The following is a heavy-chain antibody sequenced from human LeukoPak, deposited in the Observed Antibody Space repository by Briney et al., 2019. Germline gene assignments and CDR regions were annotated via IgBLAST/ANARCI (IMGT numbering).Heavy chain of an antibody. J-gene: IGHJ4*02. CDR2: INHSGST. CDR1: GGSFSGYY. V-gene: IGHV4-34*01. D-gene: IGHD3-9*01. CDR3: ARGYDIYY. Sequence: PSETLSLTCAVYGGSFSGYYWSWIRQPPGKGLEWIGEINHSGSTNYNPSLKSRATISVDTSKNQFSLKLSSVTAADTAVYYCARGYDIYYWGQGTLVTVSS.